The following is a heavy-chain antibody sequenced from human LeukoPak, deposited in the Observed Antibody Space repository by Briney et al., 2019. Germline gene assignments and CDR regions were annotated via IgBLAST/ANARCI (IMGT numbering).Heavy chain of an antibody. Sequence: SQTLSLTCAISGDSVSSTSVCWNWIRQSPSRGLEWLGRTYYRSKWSNEYTVSVKSRITINPDTSKNQFSLQLNSVTPEDTAVYYCARGVLGRFDYWGQGTLVTVSS. J-gene: IGHJ4*02. CDR1: GDSVSSTSVC. D-gene: IGHD7-27*01. V-gene: IGHV6-1*01. CDR2: TYYRSKWSN. CDR3: ARGVLGRFDY.